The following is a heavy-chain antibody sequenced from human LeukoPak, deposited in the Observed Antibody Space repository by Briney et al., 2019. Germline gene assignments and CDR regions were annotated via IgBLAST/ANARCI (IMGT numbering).Heavy chain of an antibody. Sequence: ASVKVSCKASGYTFTGYYMQWVRQAPGQGLEWMGWIEPNSGGTNSAQKFQGRVTMTGDTSISTAYMELSRLRPDDTAVYYCARDQDIATAGHTYYYYMDVWGKGTTVTVSS. CDR1: GYTFTGYY. V-gene: IGHV1-2*02. CDR3: ARDQDIATAGHTYYYYMDV. D-gene: IGHD6-13*01. CDR2: IEPNSGGT. J-gene: IGHJ6*03.